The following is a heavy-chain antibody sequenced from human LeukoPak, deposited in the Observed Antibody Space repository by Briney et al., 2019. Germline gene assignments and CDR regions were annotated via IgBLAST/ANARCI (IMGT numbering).Heavy chain of an antibody. CDR2: ISYDGSNK. V-gene: IGHV3-30*03. J-gene: IGHJ4*02. Sequence: GGSLRLSCAASGFTFSSYGMHWARQAPGKGLEWVAVISYDGSNKYYADSVKGRFTISRDNSKNTLYLQMNSLRAEDTAVYYCASREGYWGQGTLVTVSS. CDR1: GFTFSSYG. CDR3: ASREGY.